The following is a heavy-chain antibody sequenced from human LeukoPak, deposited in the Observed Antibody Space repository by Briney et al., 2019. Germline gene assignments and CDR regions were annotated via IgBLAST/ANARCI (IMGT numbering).Heavy chain of an antibody. J-gene: IGHJ3*02. CDR3: ARVVAAMRRAFDI. V-gene: IGHV1-18*01. CDR2: ISAYNGNT. D-gene: IGHD6-13*01. Sequence: ASVKVSCKASGNTLTGHAMNWVRQAPGQGLEWMGWISAYNGNTNYAQKLQGRVTMTTDTSTSTAYMELRSLRSDDTAVYYCARVVAAMRRAFDIWGQGTMVTVSS. CDR1: GNTLTGHA.